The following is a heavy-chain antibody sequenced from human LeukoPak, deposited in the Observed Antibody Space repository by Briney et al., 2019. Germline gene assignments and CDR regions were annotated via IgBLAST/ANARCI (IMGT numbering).Heavy chain of an antibody. Sequence: SETLFLTCSVSGGSMNSYYWSWIRQSPGKGLEWIGYIYYSGSTNYNPSLKSRVTISVDTSKNQFSLKLSSVTAADPAVYYCARHVWLQPFDYWGQGTLVTVSS. D-gene: IGHD3-9*01. CDR1: GGSMNSYY. CDR3: ARHVWLQPFDY. CDR2: IYYSGST. J-gene: IGHJ4*02. V-gene: IGHV4-59*08.